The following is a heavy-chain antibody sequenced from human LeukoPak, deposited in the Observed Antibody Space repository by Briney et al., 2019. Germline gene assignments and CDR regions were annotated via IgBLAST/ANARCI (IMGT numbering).Heavy chain of an antibody. D-gene: IGHD4-23*01. V-gene: IGHV3-23*01. J-gene: IGHJ3*02. Sequence: GGSLRLSCAASGFTFSSYAMSWVRQAPGKGLEWVSAISGSGGSTYYADSVKGRFTTSRDNSKNTLYLQMNSLRAEDTAVYYCAKGGYDYGGIRAGAFDIWGQGTMVTVSS. CDR3: AKGGYDYGGIRAGAFDI. CDR2: ISGSGGST. CDR1: GFTFSSYA.